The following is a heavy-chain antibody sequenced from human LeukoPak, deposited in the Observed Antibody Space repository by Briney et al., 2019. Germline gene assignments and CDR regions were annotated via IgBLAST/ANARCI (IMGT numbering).Heavy chain of an antibody. V-gene: IGHV3-11*04. CDR2: ISYGGRPI. CDR1: GFTFSDCY. Sequence: PGGSLRLSCAASGFTFSDCYMSWIRQAPGKGLEWISYISYGGRPIYYADSVQGRFTISRDNAKNSLYLQMNSLRAEDTAVYYCASGEYDRSGYDCDYWGQGTLVTVSS. D-gene: IGHD3-22*01. J-gene: IGHJ4*02. CDR3: ASGEYDRSGYDCDY.